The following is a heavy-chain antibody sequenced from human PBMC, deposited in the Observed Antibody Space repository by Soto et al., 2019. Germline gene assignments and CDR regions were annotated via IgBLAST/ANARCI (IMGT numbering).Heavy chain of an antibody. J-gene: IGHJ5*02. CDR2: ISYDGSNK. D-gene: IGHD4-17*01. V-gene: IGHV3-30-3*01. Sequence: QVQLVESGGGVVQPGRSLRLSCAASGFTSSSYAMHWVRQAPGKGLEWVAVISYDGSNKYYADSVKGRFTISRDNSKNTLYLQMNSLRAEDTAVYYCAREDGDYVLSPLFDPWGQGTLVTVSS. CDR1: GFTSSSYA. CDR3: AREDGDYVLSPLFDP.